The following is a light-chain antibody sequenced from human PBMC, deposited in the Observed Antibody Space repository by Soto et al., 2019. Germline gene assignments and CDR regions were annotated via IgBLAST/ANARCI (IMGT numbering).Light chain of an antibody. V-gene: IGKV1-5*03. Sequence: DIQMTQSPSILSASVGDRVTITCRASQSISSWLAWNQQKPGKAPNLLIHKASHLESGVPSRFSGSGSGAAFTLTITSLRPEDSATYYCLQNHNYPRTFGQGTKVDIK. J-gene: IGKJ1*01. CDR3: LQNHNYPRT. CDR2: KAS. CDR1: QSISSW.